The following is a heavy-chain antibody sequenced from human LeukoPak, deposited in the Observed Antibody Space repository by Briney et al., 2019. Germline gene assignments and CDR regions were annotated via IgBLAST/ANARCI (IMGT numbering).Heavy chain of an antibody. D-gene: IGHD3-3*01. CDR1: GDSISSSSYY. CDR2: LHYGGTT. CDR3: ARQAAIFGVAGVWFDP. J-gene: IGHJ5*02. V-gene: IGHV4-39*01. Sequence: SGTLSLSCTVSGDSISSSSYYWGWIRQPPGKGLEWIASLHYGGTTYYKPSLKSRVAIFVDTSKNQFSLSPKSVTAADTAVYYCARQAAIFGVAGVWFDPWGPGSLVTVAS.